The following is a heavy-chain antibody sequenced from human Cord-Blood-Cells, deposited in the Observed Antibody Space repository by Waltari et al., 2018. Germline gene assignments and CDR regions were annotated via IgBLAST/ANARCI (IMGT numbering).Heavy chain of an antibody. D-gene: IGHD3-22*01. CDR1: GGSISSGGYY. CDR2: IYYSRST. Sequence: QVQLQESGPGLVKPSQTLSLTCTVSGGSISSGGYYWSWIRQHPGKGLEWIGYIYYSRSTYYNPSLKSRVTISVDTSKNQFSLKLSSGTAADTAVYYCARDSDDSSGYYYDYWGQGTLVTVSS. J-gene: IGHJ4*02. V-gene: IGHV4-31*03. CDR3: ARDSDDSSGYYYDY.